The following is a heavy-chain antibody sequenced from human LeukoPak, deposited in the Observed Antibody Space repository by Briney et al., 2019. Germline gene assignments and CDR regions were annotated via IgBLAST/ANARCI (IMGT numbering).Heavy chain of an antibody. CDR3: ARGYKPGYSRGWSIFDF. Sequence: GASVKVSCKASGYTFTSYDINWVRQATGQGLEWMGWMNPNSGNTGYAQKLQGRVTMTRNTSISTAYMELSSLRSEDTAVYYCARGYKPGYSRGWSIFDFWGQGALVTVSS. J-gene: IGHJ4*02. V-gene: IGHV1-8*01. CDR2: MNPNSGNT. D-gene: IGHD6-19*01. CDR1: GYTFTSYD.